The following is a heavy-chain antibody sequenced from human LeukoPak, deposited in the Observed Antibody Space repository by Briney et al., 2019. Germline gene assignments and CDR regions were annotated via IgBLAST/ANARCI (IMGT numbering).Heavy chain of an antibody. V-gene: IGHV3-30-3*01. CDR3: ARIVGGTVN. Sequence: GGSLRLSCTASGSTFSSYAMHWVRQAPGKGLEWVAFISSDGSNKYYADSVKGRFTISRDNSKNTLYLEMNILRDEDTAVYYCARIVGGTVNWGQGTLVTVSS. CDR2: ISSDGSNK. D-gene: IGHD1-26*01. CDR1: GSTFSSYA. J-gene: IGHJ4*02.